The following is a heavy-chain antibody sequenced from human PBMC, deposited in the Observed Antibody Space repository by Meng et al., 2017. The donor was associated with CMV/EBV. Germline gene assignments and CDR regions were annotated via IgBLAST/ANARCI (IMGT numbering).Heavy chain of an antibody. V-gene: IGHV3-48*03. CDR2: IDNSGSAI. J-gene: IGHJ6*02. CDR1: GFIFRDYE. D-gene: IGHD3-9*01. CDR3: VRDLPRRYNILTGSPILGYYYGLDI. Sequence: GESLKISCEGSGFIFRDYEMNWVRQAPGKGLEWISYIDNSGSAIYYADSVKGRFTISRDNAKKSLYLQMNSLRAEDTAVYYCVRDLPRRYNILTGSPILGYYYGLDIWDQGTTVTVSS.